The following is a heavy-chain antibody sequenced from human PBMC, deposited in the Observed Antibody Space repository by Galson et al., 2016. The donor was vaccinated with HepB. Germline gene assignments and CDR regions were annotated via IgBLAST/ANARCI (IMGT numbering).Heavy chain of an antibody. CDR2: IKQDGSEK. D-gene: IGHD2-2*02. V-gene: IGHV3-7*01. CDR1: GLLFGSYW. CDR3: ASSIVVIPAAIRFDAFDI. Sequence: SLRLSCAASGLLFGSYWMTWVRQAPGKGLEWVASIKQDGSEKYCVDSVKGRFTISRDNPKKSLSLEMNSLRAEDTAMYYCASSIVVIPAAIRFDAFDIWGQGTMVTVSS. J-gene: IGHJ3*02.